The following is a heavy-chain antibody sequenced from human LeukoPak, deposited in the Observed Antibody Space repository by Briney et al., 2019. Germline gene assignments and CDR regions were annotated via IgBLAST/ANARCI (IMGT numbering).Heavy chain of an antibody. D-gene: IGHD4-17*01. CDR1: GGSISSYY. CDR2: IYTSGST. V-gene: IGHV4-4*07. CDR3: AREGYDYGDYGRPNYYYYYMDV. Sequence: PSETLSLTCTVSGGSISSYYWSWIRQPAGKGLEWIGRIYTSGSTNYNPSLKSRVTMSVDTSKNQFSLKLSSVTAADTAVYYCAREGYDYGDYGRPNYYYYYMDVWGKGTTVTVSS. J-gene: IGHJ6*03.